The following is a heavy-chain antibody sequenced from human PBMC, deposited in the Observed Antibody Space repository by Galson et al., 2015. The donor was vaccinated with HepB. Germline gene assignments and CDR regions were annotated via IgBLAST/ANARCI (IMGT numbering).Heavy chain of an antibody. Sequence: ETMSLTRTLAGASLGSDFCGCIRHPPGNGLGWIGLIFAGGAPTSHPSLKSRPPMPMSTSTAQFSRKLHSVTPAAPAVYSCARIRLGGSGPPEWEMLGGGGWFDPWGQGTLVTVSS. CDR3: ARIRLGGSGPPEWEMLGGGGWFDP. V-gene: IGHV4-4*07. CDR1: GASLGSDF. CDR2: IFAGGAP. J-gene: IGHJ5*02. D-gene: IGHD1-26*01.